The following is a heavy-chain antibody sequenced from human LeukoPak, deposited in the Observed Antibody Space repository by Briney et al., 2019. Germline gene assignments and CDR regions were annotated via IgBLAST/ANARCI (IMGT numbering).Heavy chain of an antibody. V-gene: IGHV4-59*08. Sequence: SETLSLTCTVPGGSISSYYWTWIRQPPGKGLEWIGYIYYSGSTSYNPPLMSRVTISVDTSKNQFSLKLTSVTAADTAVYYCARHEHGGFDYWGQGTLVTVSS. CDR3: ARHEHGGFDY. CDR2: IYYSGST. D-gene: IGHD1/OR15-1a*01. CDR1: GGSISSYY. J-gene: IGHJ4*02.